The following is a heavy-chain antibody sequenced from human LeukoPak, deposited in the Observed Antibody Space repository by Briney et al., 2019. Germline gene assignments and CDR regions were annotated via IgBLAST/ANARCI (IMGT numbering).Heavy chain of an antibody. J-gene: IGHJ4*02. CDR2: ISNTGKSI. CDR3: AKGTTGNYYDSSGSDY. CDR1: GFTFSSYE. Sequence: GESLRLSCAASGFTFSSYEMNWVRQAPGKGLEWVSFISNTGKSIYYADSVKGRFTISRDNSKNTLYLQMNSLRAEDTAVYYCAKGTTGNYYDSSGSDYWGQGTLVTVSS. V-gene: IGHV3-48*03. D-gene: IGHD3-22*01.